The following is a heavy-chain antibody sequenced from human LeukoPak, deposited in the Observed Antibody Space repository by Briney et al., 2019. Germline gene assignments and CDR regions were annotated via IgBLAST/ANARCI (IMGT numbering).Heavy chain of an antibody. J-gene: IGHJ4*02. CDR2: IYYSGST. D-gene: IGHD2-2*01. CDR3: ARHGHSLGYCSSTSCYAPFAY. V-gene: IGHV4-39*01. CDR1: GGSISSSSYY. Sequence: SETLSLTCTVSGGSISSSSYYWGWIRQPPGKGLEWIGSIYYSGSTYYTPSLKSRVTISVDTSKNQFSLKLSSVTAADTAVYYCARHGHSLGYCSSTSCYAPFAYWGQGTLVTVSS.